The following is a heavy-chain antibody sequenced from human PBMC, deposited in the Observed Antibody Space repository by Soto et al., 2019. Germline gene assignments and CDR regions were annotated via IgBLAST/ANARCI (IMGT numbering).Heavy chain of an antibody. D-gene: IGHD3-3*02. CDR1: GGSISRSGYY. CDR3: ATLFSRRRDERPDH. Sequence: QLQLQESGPGLVKPSETLSLTCTVSGGSISRSGYYWAWIRQSPGKGLEWIGSVHYGGTTHYNPALTRLVSVYIDTSSNQISLRLTSVTAADTATYYCATLFSRRRDERPDHWGEGNLVTVSS. CDR2: VHYGGTT. J-gene: IGHJ4*02. V-gene: IGHV4-39*01.